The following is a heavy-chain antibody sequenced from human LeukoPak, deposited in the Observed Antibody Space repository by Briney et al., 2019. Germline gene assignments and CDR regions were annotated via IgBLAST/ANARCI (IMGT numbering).Heavy chain of an antibody. Sequence: GGSLRLSCAASGFTVSSNYMSWVRQAPGKGLEWVSVIYSGGSTYYADSVKGRFTVSRDNSKNTLYLQMNSLRAEDTAVYYCARVAVAGTPSFDYWGQGTLVTVSS. CDR3: ARVAVAGTPSFDY. J-gene: IGHJ4*02. V-gene: IGHV3-66*01. CDR2: IYSGGST. D-gene: IGHD6-19*01. CDR1: GFTVSSNY.